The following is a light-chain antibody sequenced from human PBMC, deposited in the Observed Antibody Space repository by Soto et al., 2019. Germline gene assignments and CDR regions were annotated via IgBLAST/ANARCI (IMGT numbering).Light chain of an antibody. CDR1: QSISSW. V-gene: IGKV1-5*03. CDR2: KAS. Sequence: DIQMTQSPSTLSASVGDRVTITCRASQSISSWLAWYQQKPGKAPKLLIYKASSLESGFPSRFSGSGSGTEFTLTISSLQPDDFATYYCQQYNSYSETFGQGTKV. CDR3: QQYNSYSET. J-gene: IGKJ1*01.